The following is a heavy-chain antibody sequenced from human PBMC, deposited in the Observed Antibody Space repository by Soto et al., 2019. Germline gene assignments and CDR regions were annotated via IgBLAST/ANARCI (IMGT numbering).Heavy chain of an antibody. D-gene: IGHD4-17*01. CDR3: ARFPGPDTVVFDS. CDR2: IYPGDSEI. V-gene: IGHV5-51*01. J-gene: IGHJ4*02. CDR1: GNRFTTYW. Sequence: GESLKISCKGSGNRFTTYWIAWVRQMPGKGLEWMGIIYPGDSEIRYSLSFEGQVTISADKSISTAYLQWSSLKASDAAMYYCARFPGPDTVVFDSWGQGKLVTVS.